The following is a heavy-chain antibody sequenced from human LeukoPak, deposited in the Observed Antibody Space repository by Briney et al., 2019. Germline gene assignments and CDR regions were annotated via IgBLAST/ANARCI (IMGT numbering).Heavy chain of an antibody. V-gene: IGHV3-9*01. CDR2: ISWNSGSI. D-gene: IGHD6-19*01. J-gene: IGHJ6*02. CDR1: GFTFDDYA. Sequence: SLRLSCAPSGFTFDDYAMLGVRQAPGKGLEGVSGISWNSGSIGYADSVKGRFTISRDNAKNPLYLQMNSLRAEDTAAYYCAREAAVAGTSWYYYYYYGMDVGGQGTTVTVSS. CDR3: AREAAVAGTSWYYYYYYGMDV.